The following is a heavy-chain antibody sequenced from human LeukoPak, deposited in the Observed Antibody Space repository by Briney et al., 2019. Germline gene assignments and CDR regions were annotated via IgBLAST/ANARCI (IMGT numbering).Heavy chain of an antibody. CDR1: GFTFSSYW. D-gene: IGHD5-18*01. V-gene: IGHV3-7*01. CDR3: AREEWIPYFYYYYMDV. Sequence: GGSLRLSCAASGFTFSSYWMSWVRQAPGKGLEWVANIKQDGSEKYYVDSVKGRFTISRDNAKNSLYLQMNSLRAEDTAVYYCAREEWIPYFYYYYMDVWGKGTTVTVSS. CDR2: IKQDGSEK. J-gene: IGHJ6*03.